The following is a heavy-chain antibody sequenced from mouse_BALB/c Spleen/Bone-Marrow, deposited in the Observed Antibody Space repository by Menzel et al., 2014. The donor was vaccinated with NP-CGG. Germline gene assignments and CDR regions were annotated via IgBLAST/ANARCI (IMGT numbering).Heavy chain of an antibody. V-gene: IGHV14-3*02. CDR2: IDPANGNT. CDR1: GFNIKDTY. D-gene: IGHD4-1*01. Sequence: LVESGAELVKPGASVKLSCTASGFNIKDTYMHWVKQRPEQGLEWIGRIDPANGNTKYDPKFQGKATITADTSSNTAYLQLSSLTSEDTAVYYCARWEYYAVDYWGQGTSVTVSS. CDR3: ARWEYYAVDY. J-gene: IGHJ4*01.